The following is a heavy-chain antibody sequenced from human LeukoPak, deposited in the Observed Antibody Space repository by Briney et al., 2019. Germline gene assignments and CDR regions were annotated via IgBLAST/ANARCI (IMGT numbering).Heavy chain of an antibody. V-gene: IGHV4-39*01. CDR3: ARLGWQWLVYAFDI. CDR2: IYYSGRT. J-gene: IGHJ3*02. CDR1: GGSISSSSYY. Sequence: PSETLSLTCTVSGGSISSSSYYWGWIRQPPGKGLEWIGSIYYSGRTYYNPSLKSRVTISIDTSKNQFSLKLSSVTAADTAVYYCARLGWQWLVYAFDIWGQGTMVTVSS. D-gene: IGHD6-19*01.